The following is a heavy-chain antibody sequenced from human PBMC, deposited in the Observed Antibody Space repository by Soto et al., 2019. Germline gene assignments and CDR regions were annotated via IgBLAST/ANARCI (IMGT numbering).Heavy chain of an antibody. J-gene: IGHJ3*02. CDR2: IYYSGST. Sequence: QVQLQESGPGLVKPSETLSLTCTVSGGSISSYYWSWIRQPPGKGLEWIGYIYYSGSTNYNPPLQSLGTISVDTSKNHFALKLSSVTAAATAVYYSARRYSSAFDIWGQGTMVPVPS. CDR3: ARRYSSAFDI. CDR1: GGSISSYY. D-gene: IGHD6-13*01. V-gene: IGHV4-59*08.